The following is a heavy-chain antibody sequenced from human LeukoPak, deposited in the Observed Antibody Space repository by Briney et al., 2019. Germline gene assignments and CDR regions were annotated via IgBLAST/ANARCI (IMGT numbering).Heavy chain of an antibody. CDR3: ARDSGTTWEVKFDP. CDR1: GGSIHSY. D-gene: IGHD3-10*01. J-gene: IGHJ5*02. Sequence: SETLSLTCTVSGGSIHSYWSWIRQPAGKGLEWIGRISGSGTITYNPALQSRLTISIDTSKNQFSLKLMSVTAADTAVYYCARDSGTTWEVKFDPWGQGTLVTVSS. V-gene: IGHV4-4*07. CDR2: ISGSGTI.